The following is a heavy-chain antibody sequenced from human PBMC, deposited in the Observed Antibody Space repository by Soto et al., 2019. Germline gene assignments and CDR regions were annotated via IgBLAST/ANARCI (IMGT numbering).Heavy chain of an antibody. Sequence: GASVKVSCKASGGTFSSYAISRVRQAPGQGLEWMGGIIPIFGTANYAQKFQGRVTITADKSTSTAYMELSSLRSEDTAVYYCARANDSSGYYYPVSWFDPWGQGTLVTVSS. CDR1: GGTFSSYA. CDR2: IIPIFGTA. CDR3: ARANDSSGYYYPVSWFDP. J-gene: IGHJ5*02. V-gene: IGHV1-69*06. D-gene: IGHD3-22*01.